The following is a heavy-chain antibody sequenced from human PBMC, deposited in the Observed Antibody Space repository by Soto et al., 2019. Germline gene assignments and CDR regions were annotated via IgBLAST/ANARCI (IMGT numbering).Heavy chain of an antibody. CDR3: ARHAIGVVVPAAIRN. J-gene: IGHJ4*02. D-gene: IGHD2-15*01. Sequence: QVQLQESGPGVVKPSETLSLTCVVSGGSISSSSYYWDWIRQPPGKGLEWIGTKYYSGTSNYNPSLTGRVTISVDTSKNQFSLKLTSVTAADTAVYYCARHAIGVVVPAAIRNWGQGSLVTVSS. V-gene: IGHV4-39*01. CDR1: GGSISSSSYY. CDR2: KYYSGTS.